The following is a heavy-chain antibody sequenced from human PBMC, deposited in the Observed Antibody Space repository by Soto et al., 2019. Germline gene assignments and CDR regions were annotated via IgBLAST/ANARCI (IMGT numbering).Heavy chain of an antibody. CDR3: ATNFKYCPNGVCYLHYTAMDV. D-gene: IGHD2-8*01. V-gene: IGHV1-3*01. Sequence: ASVKVSCKASGYTFTSYAMHWVRQAPGQRLEWMGWINAGNGNTKYSQKFQGRVTITRDTSASTAYMDLSSLRPDDTAVYYCATNFKYCPNGVCYLHYTAMDVWGPGTPVTVS. CDR2: INAGNGNT. CDR1: GYTFTSYA. J-gene: IGHJ6*02.